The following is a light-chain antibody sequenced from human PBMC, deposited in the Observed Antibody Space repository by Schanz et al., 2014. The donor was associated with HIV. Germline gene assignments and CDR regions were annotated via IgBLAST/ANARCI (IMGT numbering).Light chain of an antibody. V-gene: IGLV3-21*01. CDR2: YDT. Sequence: SYELTQPPSVSVAPGKTARITCGGNNVGIKSVHWYQQKPGQAPMMVISYDTDRPSGVPDRFSGSESGTSASLAISGLQSEDEADYYCNSYTRTSTPVFGGGTKLTVL. CDR3: NSYTRTSTPV. J-gene: IGLJ2*01. CDR1: NVGIKS.